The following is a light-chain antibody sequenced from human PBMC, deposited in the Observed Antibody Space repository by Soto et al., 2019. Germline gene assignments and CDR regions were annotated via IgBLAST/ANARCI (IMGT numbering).Light chain of an antibody. CDR3: ATWDDSLNGVV. CDR1: SSNIGTNT. CDR2: SND. V-gene: IGLV1-44*01. J-gene: IGLJ2*01. Sequence: QSVLTQPPSASGTPGQRVSISCSGGSSNIGTNTVNWYQHLPGTAPKLLIFSNDERPSGVPDRFSGPKSGTSASLAISGLQSDDEADYYCATWDDSLNGVVFGGGTKVNVL.